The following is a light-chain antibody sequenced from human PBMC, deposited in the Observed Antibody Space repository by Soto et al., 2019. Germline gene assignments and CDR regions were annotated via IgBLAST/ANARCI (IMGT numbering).Light chain of an antibody. CDR1: QSVSRR. V-gene: IGKV3-20*01. Sequence: EFVLTQSPGTLSLSPGGRATLSCRASQSVSRRLAWYQQRPGQSPRLLISGASMRASGVPVRFIGSGSGTDFTLTITRLEPEDFAVYYCQQYGGSPITFGLGTKVDIK. CDR3: QQYGGSPIT. CDR2: GAS. J-gene: IGKJ1*01.